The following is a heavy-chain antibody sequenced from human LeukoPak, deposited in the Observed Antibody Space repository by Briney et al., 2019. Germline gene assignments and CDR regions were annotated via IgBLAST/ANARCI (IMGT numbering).Heavy chain of an antibody. Sequence: ASVKVSCKASGYTFTSYGISWVRQAPGQGLEWMGWISAYNGNTNYAQKLQGRVTMTTDTSTSIAYMELRSLRSDDTAVYYCARDLLPDYYDSSGDAFDIWGQGTMVTVSS. CDR1: GYTFTSYG. V-gene: IGHV1-18*01. J-gene: IGHJ3*02. D-gene: IGHD3-22*01. CDR3: ARDLLPDYYDSSGDAFDI. CDR2: ISAYNGNT.